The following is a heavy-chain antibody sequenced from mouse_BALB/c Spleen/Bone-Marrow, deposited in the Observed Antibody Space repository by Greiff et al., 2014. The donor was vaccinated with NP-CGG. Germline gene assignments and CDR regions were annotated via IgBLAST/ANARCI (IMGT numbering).Heavy chain of an antibody. CDR1: GYTFTNYW. CDR2: IKPSDSYT. D-gene: IGHD1-1*01. CDR3: ARGRTTVVSDY. J-gene: IGHJ2*02. Sequence: QVQLQQPGAEVVKPGASVKVSCKASGYTFTNYWMQWVKQRPGQGLEWIGEIKPSDSYTNYNQDFKGKATLTVDKSSSTAYMQLSSLTSEDSAVYYCARGRTTVVSDYWGQGTSLTVSS. V-gene: IGHV1-69*02.